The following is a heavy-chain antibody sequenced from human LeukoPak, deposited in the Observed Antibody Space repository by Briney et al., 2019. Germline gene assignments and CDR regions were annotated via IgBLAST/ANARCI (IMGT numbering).Heavy chain of an antibody. V-gene: IGHV4-34*01. J-gene: IGHJ4*02. D-gene: IGHD4-17*01. CDR1: GGSFSGYY. CDR2: INHSGST. Sequence: SETLSHTCAVYGGSFSGYYWSWIRRPPGKGLEWIGEINHSGSTNYNPSLKSRVTISVDTSKNQFSLKLSSVTAADTAVYYCARLGDYGLDYWGQGTLVTVSS. CDR3: ARLGDYGLDY.